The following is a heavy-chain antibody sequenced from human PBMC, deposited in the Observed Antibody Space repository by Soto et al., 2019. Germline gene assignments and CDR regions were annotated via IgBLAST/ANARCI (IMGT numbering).Heavy chain of an antibody. CDR3: ARGRRRITMVRGVPPPLLFDY. D-gene: IGHD3-10*01. Sequence: PFAILSLTCTVYGGSIRGYYWSWIRQPPGKGLEWIGEINHSGSTNYNPSLKSRVTISVDTSKNQFSLKLSSVTAADTAVYYCARGRRRITMVRGVPPPLLFDYGGQGTLVTV. CDR2: INHSGST. J-gene: IGHJ4*02. V-gene: IGHV4-34*01. CDR1: GGSIRGYY.